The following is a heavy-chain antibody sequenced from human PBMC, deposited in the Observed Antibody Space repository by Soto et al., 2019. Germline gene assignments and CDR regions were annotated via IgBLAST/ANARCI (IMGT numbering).Heavy chain of an antibody. J-gene: IGHJ4*02. CDR2: MKPNIGNT. CDR3: ARGRTRGRYYFDY. CDR1: GYTFTSYD. Sequence: ASVKVSCKASGYTFTSYDINWVRQATGQGLERMRWMKPNIGNTGYAQKFQGRVSLTRNTSISTAFMELSSLRSEYTAVYYCARGRTRGRYYFDYWGQGTLVTVSS. V-gene: IGHV1-8*01.